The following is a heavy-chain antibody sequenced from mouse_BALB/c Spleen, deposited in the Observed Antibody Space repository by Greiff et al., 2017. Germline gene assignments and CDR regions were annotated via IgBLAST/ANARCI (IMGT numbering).Heavy chain of an antibody. CDR3: ARGGLGNYALDY. V-gene: IGHV3-2*02. D-gene: IGHD2-1*01. Sequence: EVQLQQSGPGLVKPSQSLSLTCTVTGYSITSDYAWNWIRQFPGNKLEWMGSISYSGSTSYNPSLKSRISITRDTSKNLVFLQLNSVTTEDTATYYCARGGLGNYALDYWGQGTTLTVSS. J-gene: IGHJ2*01. CDR2: ISYSGST. CDR1: GYSITSDYA.